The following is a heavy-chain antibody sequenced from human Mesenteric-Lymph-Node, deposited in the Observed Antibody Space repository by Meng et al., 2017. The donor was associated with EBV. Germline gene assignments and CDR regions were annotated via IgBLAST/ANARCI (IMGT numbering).Heavy chain of an antibody. V-gene: IGHV4-34*01. CDR3: ARVDYTKSLPFDY. J-gene: IGHJ4*02. CDR1: GGSFNDYS. Sequence: QVPLQQVGGGGLTPSETLSLTCAVYGGSFNDYSWTWIRQPPGKGLEWIGEIDHSGSNNYNPSLKSRVTMAVDTSKNQFSLKLASVTAADTAVYYCARVDYTKSLPFDYWGRGTLVTVSS. D-gene: IGHD2-2*02. CDR2: IDHSGSN.